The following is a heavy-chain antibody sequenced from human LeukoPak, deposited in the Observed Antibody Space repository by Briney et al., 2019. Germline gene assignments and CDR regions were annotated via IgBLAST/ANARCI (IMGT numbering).Heavy chain of an antibody. CDR1: GGSISSYY. CDR3: ARRVKGIAARARGGWFDP. CDR2: IYYTGST. D-gene: IGHD6-13*01. Sequence: PSETLSLTCTVSGGSISSYYWGWIRQPPGKGLEWIGSIYYTGSTYYNPSLKSRVTISVDTSKNQFSLKLNSVTAADTAVYYCARRVKGIAARARGGWFDPWGQGTLVTVSS. J-gene: IGHJ5*02. V-gene: IGHV4-39*07.